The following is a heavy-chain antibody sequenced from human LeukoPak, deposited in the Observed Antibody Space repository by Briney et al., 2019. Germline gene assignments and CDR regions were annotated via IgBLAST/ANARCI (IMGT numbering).Heavy chain of an antibody. J-gene: IGHJ4*02. V-gene: IGHV1-2*02. CDR3: ARDRSGGYYFDY. CDR1: GYTFTGYY. D-gene: IGHD3-16*01. Sequence: GASVKVSCKASGYTFTGYYMHWVRQAPGQGLEWMGWINPNSGGTNYAQKFQGRVTMTRDTSINTAYMELSRLRSDDTAVYYCARDRSGGYYFDYWGQGTLVTVSS. CDR2: INPNSGGT.